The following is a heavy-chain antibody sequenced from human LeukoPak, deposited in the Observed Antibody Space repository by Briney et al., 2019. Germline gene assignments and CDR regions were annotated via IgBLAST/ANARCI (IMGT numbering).Heavy chain of an antibody. D-gene: IGHD6-13*01. J-gene: IGHJ4*02. CDR1: GFTFSSYG. CDR3: ARDPPIAAAAYYFDY. CDR2: IRYDGSNK. V-gene: IGHV3-30*02. Sequence: GGSLRLSCAASGFTFSSYGMHWVRQAPGKGLEWVAFIRYDGSNKYYADSVKGRFTISRDNAKNSLYLQMNSLRAEDTAVYYCARDPPIAAAAYYFDYWGQGTLVTVSS.